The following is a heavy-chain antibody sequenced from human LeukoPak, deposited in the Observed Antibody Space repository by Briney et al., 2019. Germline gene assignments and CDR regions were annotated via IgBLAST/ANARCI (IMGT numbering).Heavy chain of an antibody. V-gene: IGHV4-61*01. J-gene: IGHJ4*02. Sequence: PSETLSLTCTVSGGSVSSGNYYWSWIRQSPGKGLEWIGYIYYSGSTKYNPSLKSRVTISVDTSKNQFSLKLGSVTAADTAVYYCARAGGWYYFDYWGQGTLVTVSS. CDR3: ARAGGWYYFDY. CDR1: GGSVSSGNYY. D-gene: IGHD6-19*01. CDR2: IYYSGST.